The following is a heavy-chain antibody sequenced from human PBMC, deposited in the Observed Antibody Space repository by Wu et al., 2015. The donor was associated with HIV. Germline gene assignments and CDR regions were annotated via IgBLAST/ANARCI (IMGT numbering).Heavy chain of an antibody. CDR3: ARNIPLLGQT. V-gene: IGHV1-69*14. D-gene: IGHD2-21*01. J-gene: IGHJ5*02. CDR2: VIPMFQNP. Sequence: QVHLVQFGGEVKKPGSSVKISCKVSDDSFDNYPIHWVRQVPGQGLEWLGGVIPMFQNPKYARAYKGRLNIAADKSSTTVFMELRRLTSADTAFYFCARNIPLLGQTWGRGTLITVSS. CDR1: DDSFDNYP.